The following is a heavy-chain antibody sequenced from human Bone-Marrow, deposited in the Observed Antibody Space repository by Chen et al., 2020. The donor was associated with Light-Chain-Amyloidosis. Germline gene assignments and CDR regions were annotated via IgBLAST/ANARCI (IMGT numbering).Heavy chain of an antibody. CDR1: NGAFGDDY. J-gene: IGHJ5*02. CDR3: ARYEPHFSDSIISGYTA. Sequence: QVELQQWGAGLLKPSETLSLTCGIHNGAFGDDYWTWIRQPPGKGLQWIAEINHSGSANYNSSLKSRTTISVDKSKHQFSLRMISVTAADTAVYYCARYEPHFSDSIISGYTAWGQGTSVTVSS. CDR2: INHSGSA. V-gene: IGHV4-34*01. D-gene: IGHD5-12*01.